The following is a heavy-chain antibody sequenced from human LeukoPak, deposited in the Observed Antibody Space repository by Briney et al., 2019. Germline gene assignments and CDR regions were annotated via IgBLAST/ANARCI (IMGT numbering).Heavy chain of an antibody. CDR3: ARHLPQWPLDY. CDR1: GGSISSYY. D-gene: IGHD6-19*01. J-gene: IGHJ4*02. Sequence: SETLSLTCTVSGGSISSYYWSWIRQPPGKGLEWIGYIYYSGSTNYNPSLKSRVTISVDTSKNQFSLKLSSVTAADTAVYYCARHLPQWPLDYWGQGTLVTVSS. V-gene: IGHV4-59*08. CDR2: IYYSGST.